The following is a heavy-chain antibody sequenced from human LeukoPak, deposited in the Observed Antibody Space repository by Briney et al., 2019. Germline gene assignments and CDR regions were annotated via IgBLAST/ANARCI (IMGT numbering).Heavy chain of an antibody. CDR2: ISAYNGNT. CDR1: GYTFTSYG. Sequence: GASVKVSCKASGYTFTSYGISWVRQAPGQGLEWMGWISAYNGNTNYAQKLQGRVTVTTDTSTSTAYMELRSLRSDDTAVYYCARDVSPLAAAGITPYNWFDPWGQGTLVTVSS. V-gene: IGHV1-18*01. D-gene: IGHD6-13*01. CDR3: ARDVSPLAAAGITPYNWFDP. J-gene: IGHJ5*02.